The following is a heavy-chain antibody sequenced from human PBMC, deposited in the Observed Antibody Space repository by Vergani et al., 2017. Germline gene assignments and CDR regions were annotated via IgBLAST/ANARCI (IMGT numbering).Heavy chain of an antibody. V-gene: IGHV3-30*02. CDR1: GFTLSNYD. Sequence: QVQLVESGGGVVQRGGSLRLSCATSGFTLSNYDMQWIRQGPGKGLEFVAFMQFDGSNQYYADSAKGRFTLSRDFSKNTLYLQMNSLRTDDTATYYCAKHFRGWGIDYWGQGTQVIVSS. J-gene: IGHJ4*02. CDR3: AKHFRGWGIDY. CDR2: MQFDGSNQ. D-gene: IGHD3-16*01.